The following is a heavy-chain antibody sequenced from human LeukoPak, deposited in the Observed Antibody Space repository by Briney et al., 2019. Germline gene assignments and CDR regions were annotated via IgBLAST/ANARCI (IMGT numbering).Heavy chain of an antibody. V-gene: IGHV3-66*01. CDR1: GFTVSSNY. Sequence: GGSLRLSCAASGFTVSSNYMSWVRQTPGKGLEWVSVIYTGGSTYYADSVKGRFTISRDNSKNTLYLQMNSLRAEDTAVYYCARDEGLDTAMIKRGFDYWGQGTLVTVSS. D-gene: IGHD5-18*01. J-gene: IGHJ4*02. CDR2: IYTGGST. CDR3: ARDEGLDTAMIKRGFDY.